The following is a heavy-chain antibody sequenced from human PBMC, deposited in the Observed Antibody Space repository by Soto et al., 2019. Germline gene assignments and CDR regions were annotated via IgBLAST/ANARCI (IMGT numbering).Heavy chain of an antibody. Sequence: PGGSLRLSCAASGFTFSTYAMNWVRQAPGKGLEWVSSIKSNSSSIYYADSVKGRFTISRDNAKNSLHLQMNSLRVEDTAMYFCARKPMTGSQSGAFDIWGQGTMVTVSS. CDR2: IKSNSSSI. CDR3: ARKPMTGSQSGAFDI. V-gene: IGHV3-21*06. D-gene: IGHD3-9*01. J-gene: IGHJ3*02. CDR1: GFTFSTYA.